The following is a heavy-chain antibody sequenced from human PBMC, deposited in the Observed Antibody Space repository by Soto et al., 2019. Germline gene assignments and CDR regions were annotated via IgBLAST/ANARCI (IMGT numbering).Heavy chain of an antibody. CDR1: GFTFRSYG. Sequence: QVQVVESGGGVVQPGTSLRLSCAASGFTFRSYGIHWVRQAPGKGLAWVALISYDGSNKYYADSVRGRFTISRDNSKNALYLQMNSLRAEDTAIYYCAKDRGVGSSWNFFDYWGQGNLVTVSS. CDR3: AKDRGVGSSWNFFDY. CDR2: ISYDGSNK. V-gene: IGHV3-30*18. D-gene: IGHD6-13*01. J-gene: IGHJ4*02.